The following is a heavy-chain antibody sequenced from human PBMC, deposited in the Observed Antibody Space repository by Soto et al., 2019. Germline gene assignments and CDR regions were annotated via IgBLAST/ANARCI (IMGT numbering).Heavy chain of an antibody. Sequence: PGGSLRVSCVASGFTFSAYAMTWVRQAPGRGLEWVSSITVGGDVTTYADSVRGRFTISRDNSKNTLYLQMNSLRAEDTAVYYCMRAHNGDYIGDFDSWGQGTLVSVSS. CDR3: MRAHNGDYIGDFDS. D-gene: IGHD4-17*01. CDR2: ITVGGDVT. J-gene: IGHJ3*01. V-gene: IGHV3-23*01. CDR1: GFTFSAYA.